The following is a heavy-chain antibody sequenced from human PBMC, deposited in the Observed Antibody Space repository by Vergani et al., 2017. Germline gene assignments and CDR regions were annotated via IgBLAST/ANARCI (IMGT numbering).Heavy chain of an antibody. CDR3: ATIGYRRWGYYFDY. Sequence: QVQLQESGPGLVKPPGTLSLTCAVFGDSISSNNCWTWVRPPPGKGLEWIGEIGHTEDTKYRPTLKSRVTVSVDESRNLFSLRLSSVTAADTAVYYCATIGYRRWGYYFDYWGQGILVTVSS. CDR2: IGHTEDT. V-gene: IGHV4-4*03. J-gene: IGHJ4*02. D-gene: IGHD2-2*02. CDR1: GDSISSNNC.